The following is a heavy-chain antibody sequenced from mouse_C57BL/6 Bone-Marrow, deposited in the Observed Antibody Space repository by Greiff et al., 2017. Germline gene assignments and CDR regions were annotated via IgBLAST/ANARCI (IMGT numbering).Heavy chain of an antibody. CDR3: ARTPTYDGYSSWFAY. J-gene: IGHJ3*01. CDR1: GYAFSSSW. D-gene: IGHD2-3*01. Sequence: VQLQQSGPELVKPGASVKISCKASGYAFSSSWMNWVKQRPGKGLEWIGRIYPGDGDTNYNGKFKGKATLTADKSSSTAYMQLSSLTSEDSAVYFCARTPTYDGYSSWFAYWGQGTLVTVSA. CDR2: IYPGDGDT. V-gene: IGHV1-82*01.